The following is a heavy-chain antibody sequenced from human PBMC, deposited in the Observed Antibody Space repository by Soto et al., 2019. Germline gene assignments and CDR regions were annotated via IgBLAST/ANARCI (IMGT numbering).Heavy chain of an antibody. CDR1: GGSISSYY. CDR3: ARDLYYDFWSGYPNMDV. V-gene: IGHV4-59*01. J-gene: IGHJ6*03. Sequence: QVQLQESGPGLVKPSETLSLTCTVSGGSISSYYWSWIRQPPGKGLEWIGYIYYSGSTNYNHSLKCRVTISVDTSKNQFSLKLSSVTAADTAVYYCARDLYYDFWSGYPNMDVWGKGTTVTVSS. CDR2: IYYSGST. D-gene: IGHD3-3*01.